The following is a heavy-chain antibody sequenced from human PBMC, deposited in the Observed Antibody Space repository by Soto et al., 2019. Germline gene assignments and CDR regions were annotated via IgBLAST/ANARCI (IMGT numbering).Heavy chain of an antibody. J-gene: IGHJ6*01. V-gene: IGHV4-31*03. CDR2: IYYSGST. D-gene: IGHD3-3*01. CDR1: GGSISNGGYY. Sequence: TSETLSLTCTVSGGSISNGGYYWTWIRQHPGKGLEWIGYIYYSGSTYYNPSLKSRVTISVDTSKNQFSLKLTSVTAADTAVYYCARDVTDFWSGHEGMEVWGQGTTVTV. CDR3: ARDVTDFWSGHEGMEV.